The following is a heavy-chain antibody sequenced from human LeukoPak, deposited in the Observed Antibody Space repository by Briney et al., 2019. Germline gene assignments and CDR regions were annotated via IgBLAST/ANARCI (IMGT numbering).Heavy chain of an antibody. V-gene: IGHV4-34*01. Sequence: SETLSLTCAVYGGYFSGYYWSWIRQPPGKGLEWIGEIKHSGSTNYNPSLKSRVTISVDTSKDQYSLKLSSVTAADTAVYYCARDCFRYCSSTSSYAGLYYYGMDVWGKGTTVTVSS. D-gene: IGHD2-2*01. CDR3: ARDCFRYCSSTSSYAGLYYYGMDV. CDR2: IKHSGST. CDR1: GGYFSGYY. J-gene: IGHJ6*04.